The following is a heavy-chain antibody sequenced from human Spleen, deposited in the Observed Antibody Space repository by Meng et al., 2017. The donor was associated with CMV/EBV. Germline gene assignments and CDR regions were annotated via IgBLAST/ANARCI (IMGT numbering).Heavy chain of an antibody. CDR1: GGTFSSYA. CDR3: ARVTPLRYSFDY. CDR2: IILIFGTA. Sequence: SVKVSCKASGGTFSSYAISWVRQAPGQGLEWMGGIILIFGTANYAQKFQGRVTITTDESTSTAYMELSSLRSEDTAVYYCARVTPLRYSFDYWGQGTLVTVSS. V-gene: IGHV1-69*05. D-gene: IGHD3-3*01. J-gene: IGHJ4*02.